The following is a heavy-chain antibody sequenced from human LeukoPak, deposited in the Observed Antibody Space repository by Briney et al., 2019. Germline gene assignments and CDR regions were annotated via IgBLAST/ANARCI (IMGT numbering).Heavy chain of an antibody. V-gene: IGHV3-30-3*01. CDR1: GFTFSNYV. Sequence: QPGRSLRLSCAASGFTFSNYVMHWVRQAPGKGLEWVAVISYDENNKWYADSVKGRFTISRDNSKNTLYLLMNSLKTGDTAVYYCALYAYNSSGLTPFDHWGQGTLVTVSS. CDR3: ALYAYNSSGLTPFDH. J-gene: IGHJ4*02. CDR2: ISYDENNK. D-gene: IGHD3-22*01.